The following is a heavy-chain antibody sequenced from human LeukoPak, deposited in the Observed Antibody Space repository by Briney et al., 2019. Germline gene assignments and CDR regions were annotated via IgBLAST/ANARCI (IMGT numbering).Heavy chain of an antibody. CDR1: GYTFTSYD. D-gene: IGHD3-9*01. V-gene: IGHV1-8*02. CDR3: ARGLVIEGFDS. J-gene: IGHJ4*02. CDR2: MNPNSGKT. Sequence: GASVKVSCKASGYTFTSYDINWVRQATGQGLEWMGWMNPNSGKTNYAQKFQGRVTMTRSTSISTAYMEVSSLRSEDTAVYYCARGLVIEGFDSWGQGTLVTVSS.